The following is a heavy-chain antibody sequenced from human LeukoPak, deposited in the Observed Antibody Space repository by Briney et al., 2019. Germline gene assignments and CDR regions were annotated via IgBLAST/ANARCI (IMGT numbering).Heavy chain of an antibody. CDR3: ARSFYSAPDWFDP. V-gene: IGHV5-51*01. CDR2: IYPGDSDS. J-gene: IGHJ5*02. D-gene: IGHD3-3*02. Sequence: GESLKISCKGSGYSFTSYWIGWVRQMPGKGLEWMGIIYPGDSDSRYSPSFQGQVTISADKSISTAYLQWSSLKASDTAMYYCARSFYSAPDWFDPWGQGTLVTVSS. CDR1: GYSFTSYW.